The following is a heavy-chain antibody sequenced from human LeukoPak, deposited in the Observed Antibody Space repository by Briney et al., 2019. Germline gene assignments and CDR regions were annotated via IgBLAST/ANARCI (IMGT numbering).Heavy chain of an antibody. CDR2: INHSGST. CDR3: ARQGRYSYGPRDY. CDR1: GGSFSGYY. D-gene: IGHD5-18*01. Sequence: SETLSLTCAVYGGSFSGYYWSWIRQPPGKGLEWIGEINHSGSTNYNPSLKSRVTISVDTSKNQFSLKLSSVTAADTAVYYCARQGRYSYGPRDYWGQGTLVTVSS. J-gene: IGHJ4*02. V-gene: IGHV4-34*01.